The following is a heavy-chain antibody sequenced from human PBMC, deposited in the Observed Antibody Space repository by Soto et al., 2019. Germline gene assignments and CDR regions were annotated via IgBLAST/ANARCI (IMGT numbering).Heavy chain of an antibody. D-gene: IGHD3-16*01. CDR2: IYNDGST. CDR1: GSSVSTNY. Sequence: EVQLVESGGGLVQPGGSLRLSCAASGSSVSTNYMNWVRQAPGKGLEWVSVIYNDGSTKYGDSVKGRFTISRDSSKNTLYLQMNSLRPEDTAVYYCTREKWAGGGRGPFDYWGQGTLVTVSS. V-gene: IGHV3-66*01. J-gene: IGHJ4*02. CDR3: TREKWAGGGRGPFDY.